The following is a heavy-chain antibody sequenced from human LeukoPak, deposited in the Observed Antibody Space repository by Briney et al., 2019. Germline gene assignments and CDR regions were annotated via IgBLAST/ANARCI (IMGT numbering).Heavy chain of an antibody. CDR3: ARAPTHMAAPFDY. V-gene: IGHV1-69*13. J-gene: IGHJ4*02. CDR1: GGTFSSYA. CDR2: IIPIFGTA. Sequence: ASVKVSCKASGGTFSSYAISWVRQAPGQGLEWMGGIIPIFGTANYAQKFQGRVTITADESTSTAYMELSSLRSEDTAVYYCARAPTHMAAPFDYWGQGTLVTVSS. D-gene: IGHD5-24*01.